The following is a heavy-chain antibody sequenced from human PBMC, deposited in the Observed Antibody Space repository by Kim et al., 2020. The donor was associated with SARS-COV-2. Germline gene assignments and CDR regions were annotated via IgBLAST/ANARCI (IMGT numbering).Heavy chain of an antibody. CDR1: GFTFSSYS. Sequence: GGSLRLSCAASGFTFSSYSMNWVRQAPGKGLEWVSSISSSSSYIYYADSVKGRFTISRDNAKNSLYLQMNSLRAEDTAVYYCARDLGDCSSTSCYVYYYYYGMDVWGQGTTVTVSS. CDR3: ARDLGDCSSTSCYVYYYYYGMDV. D-gene: IGHD2-2*01. V-gene: IGHV3-21*01. CDR2: ISSSSSYI. J-gene: IGHJ6*02.